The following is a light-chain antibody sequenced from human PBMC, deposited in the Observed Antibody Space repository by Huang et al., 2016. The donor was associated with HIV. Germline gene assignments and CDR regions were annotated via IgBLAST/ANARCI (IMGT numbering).Light chain of an antibody. Sequence: DIVLTQSPATLALSPGERATLSCRAGQSVGSYLAWYQQTPGQAPRLLVSDASHRATGIPARFSGSESGTDFTLTISSLEPEDFAVYYCHQHSSWPGTFGQGTRVEIK. CDR1: QSVGSY. J-gene: IGKJ1*01. CDR2: DAS. V-gene: IGKV3-11*01. CDR3: HQHSSWPGT.